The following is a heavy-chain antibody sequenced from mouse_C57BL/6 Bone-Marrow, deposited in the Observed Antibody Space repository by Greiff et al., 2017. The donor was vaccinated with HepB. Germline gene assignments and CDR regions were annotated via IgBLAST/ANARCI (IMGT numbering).Heavy chain of an antibody. CDR1: GFTFSDYG. D-gene: IGHD2-1*01. J-gene: IGHJ3*01. CDR3: ARSNYGNYGFAY. V-gene: IGHV5-17*01. CDR2: ISSGSSTI. Sequence: EVQVVESGGGLVKPGGSLKLSCAASGFTFSDYGMHWVRQAPEKGLEWVAYISSGSSTIYYADTVKGRFTISRDNAKNTLFLQMTSLRSEDTAMYYCARSNYGNYGFAYWGQGTLVTVSA.